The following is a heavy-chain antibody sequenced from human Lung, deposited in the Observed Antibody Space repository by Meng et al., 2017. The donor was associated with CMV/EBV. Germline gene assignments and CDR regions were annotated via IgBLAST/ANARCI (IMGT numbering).Heavy chain of an antibody. D-gene: IGHD3-10*01. CDR3: LRRSGGSV. J-gene: IGHJ1*01. V-gene: IGHV4-4*02. CDR2: IPHRGSS. Sequence: QVQLPGSGPGRGKPSGTLSLTCDGPGDSITNHNWWAGVRQPPGKGLEWIGEIPHRGSSAYNPSLKSRVSMSIDKSKNQFSLKLTSVTAADTAVYHCLRRSGGSVWGQGTLVTVSS. CDR1: GDSITNHNW.